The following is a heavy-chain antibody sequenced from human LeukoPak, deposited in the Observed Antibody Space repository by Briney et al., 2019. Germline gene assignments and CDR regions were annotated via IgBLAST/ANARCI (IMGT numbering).Heavy chain of an antibody. CDR2: AVPIFGTT. V-gene: IGHV1-69*05. D-gene: IGHD2-2*02. CDR1: GGTFSTSG. CDR3: ARARGRNIVVVPAAIYYFDY. J-gene: IGHJ4*02. Sequence: SVKVSCKASGGTFSTSGISWVRQAPGQGLEWMGGAVPIFGTTHYAQKFQGRVTITTDESTSTAYMELSSLRSEDTAVYYCARARGRNIVVVPAAIYYFDYWGQGTLVTVSS.